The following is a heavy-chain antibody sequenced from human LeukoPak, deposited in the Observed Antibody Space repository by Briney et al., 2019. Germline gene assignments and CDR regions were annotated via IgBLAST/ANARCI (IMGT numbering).Heavy chain of an antibody. D-gene: IGHD6-19*01. Sequence: GGSLRLSYAASGFTFSSYAMSWVRQAPGKGLEWVSAISGSGGSTYYADSVKGRFTISRDNSKNTLYLQMNSLRAEDTAVYYCAKGGSIAVAGTPLYYWGQGTLVTVSS. V-gene: IGHV3-23*01. CDR2: ISGSGGST. CDR1: GFTFSSYA. CDR3: AKGGSIAVAGTPLYY. J-gene: IGHJ4*02.